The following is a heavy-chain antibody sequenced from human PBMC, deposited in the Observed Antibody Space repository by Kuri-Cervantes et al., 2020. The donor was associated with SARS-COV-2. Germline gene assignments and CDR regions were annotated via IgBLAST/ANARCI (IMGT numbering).Heavy chain of an antibody. V-gene: IGHV3-7*01. CDR2: IKQDGSEK. D-gene: IGHD6-13*01. J-gene: IGHJ6*04. CDR1: GFTFSSYW. Sequence: GESRKISCAASGFTFSSYWMSWVRQAPGKGLEWVANIKQDGSEKYYVDSVKGRFTISRDNAKNSLYLQMNSLRAEDTAVYYCASYSERAMDVWGKGTTVTVSS. CDR3: ASYSERAMDV.